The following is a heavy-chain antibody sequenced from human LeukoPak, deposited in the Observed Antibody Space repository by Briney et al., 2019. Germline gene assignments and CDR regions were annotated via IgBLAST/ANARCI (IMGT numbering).Heavy chain of an antibody. CDR2: IRSKADSYTT. V-gene: IGHV3-73*01. CDR3: RAAADLNDY. CDR1: GFTFSGSA. J-gene: IGHJ4*02. D-gene: IGHD6-13*01. Sequence: PGGSLKLSCAASGFTFSGSAMHWVRQASGKGLEWLGRIRSKADSYTTVYAASVKGRFIVSRDDSKNTAYLQMNSLKTEDTAVYYCRAAADLNDYWGQGTLVTVSS.